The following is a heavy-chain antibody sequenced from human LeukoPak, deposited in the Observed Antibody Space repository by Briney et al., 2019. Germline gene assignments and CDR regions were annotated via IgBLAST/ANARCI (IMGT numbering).Heavy chain of an antibody. D-gene: IGHD2-2*01. CDR1: GGTFRSYG. V-gene: IGHV1-69*13. CDR2: FIPILGTA. J-gene: IGHJ6*02. CDR3: ARGLYCSSSTSCYDYGMDV. Sequence: SVKVSCKASGGTFRSYGLNWGRQAPGQGLELMGVFIPILGTAKYAQKLQGRVTITADESTSTGYMELSSLRYEHTAVYYCARGLYCSSSTSCYDYGMDVWGQGTTVTVSS.